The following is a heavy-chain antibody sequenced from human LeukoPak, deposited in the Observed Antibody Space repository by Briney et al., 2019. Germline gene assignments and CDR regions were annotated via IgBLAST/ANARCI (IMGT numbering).Heavy chain of an antibody. J-gene: IGHJ1*01. D-gene: IGHD2-15*01. CDR1: GGSISSSSYY. CDR3: ARVLGYCSGGGCSEYFQH. CDR2: IYYSGST. V-gene: IGHV4-61*01. Sequence: SETLSLTCIVSGGSISSSSYYWSWIRQPPGKGLEWIGCIYYSGSTNYNPSLRSRVTISVDTSKNQFSLKLSSVTAADTAVYYCARVLGYCSGGGCSEYFQHWGQGTLVTVCS.